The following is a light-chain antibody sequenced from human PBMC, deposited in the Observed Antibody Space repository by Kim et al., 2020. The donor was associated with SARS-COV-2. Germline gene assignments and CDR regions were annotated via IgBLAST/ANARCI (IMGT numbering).Light chain of an antibody. CDR3: SSYTSSTTWV. Sequence: GQSITISCTGSSCDVGLYNHVSWYQQFPGKAPKLMIYDVSKRPSGVSDRFSGSKSGNTASLIISGLQAEDEADYHCSSYTSSTTWVFGGGTQLTVL. CDR2: DVS. CDR1: SCDVGLYNH. V-gene: IGLV2-14*04. J-gene: IGLJ3*02.